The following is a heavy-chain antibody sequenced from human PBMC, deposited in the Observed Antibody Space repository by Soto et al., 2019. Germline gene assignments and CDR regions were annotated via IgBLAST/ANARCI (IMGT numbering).Heavy chain of an antibody. Sequence: PSETLSLTCTVSGGSISSYYWSWIRQHPGKGLEWIGYIYYSGSTYYNPSLKSRVTISVDTSKNQFSLKLSSVTAADTAVYYCARVRTTAITKKYYYYYGMDVWGQGTTVTVSS. D-gene: IGHD4-4*01. CDR1: GGSISSYY. V-gene: IGHV4-30-4*08. CDR2: IYYSGST. CDR3: ARVRTTAITKKYYYYYGMDV. J-gene: IGHJ6*02.